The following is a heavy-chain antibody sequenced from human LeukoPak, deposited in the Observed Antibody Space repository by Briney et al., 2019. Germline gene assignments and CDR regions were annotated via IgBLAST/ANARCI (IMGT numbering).Heavy chain of an antibody. CDR3: AREEGTHTYYYDSSGYFDY. CDR1: GGSISSGGYY. Sequence: SQTLSLTCTVSGGSISSGGYYWSWIRQHPGQGLEWIGYIYYSGSTYYNPSLKSRVTISVDTSKNQFSLKLSSVTAADKAVYYCAREEGTHTYYYDSSGYFDYWGQGTMVTVSS. V-gene: IGHV4-31*03. CDR2: IYYSGST. D-gene: IGHD3-22*01. J-gene: IGHJ4*02.